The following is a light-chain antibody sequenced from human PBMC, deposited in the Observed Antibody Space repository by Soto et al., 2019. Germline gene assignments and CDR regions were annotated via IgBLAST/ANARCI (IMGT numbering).Light chain of an antibody. CDR3: QQGSSNRWT. Sequence: DIQMTQSPSSLSASVGDRVTITCRASQSITNYLNWYQQKPGKAPKLLIYAASSLYSGVPSRFSGSGSGTDFTLTISNLQPEDFATYYCQQGSSNRWTFGQGTKVEI. CDR2: AAS. J-gene: IGKJ1*01. CDR1: QSITNY. V-gene: IGKV1-39*01.